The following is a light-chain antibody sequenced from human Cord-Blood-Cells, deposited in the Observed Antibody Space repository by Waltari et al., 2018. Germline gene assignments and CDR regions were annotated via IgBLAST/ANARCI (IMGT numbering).Light chain of an antibody. CDR1: SSDVGGCND. CDR3: CSYAGSYTLV. Sequence: QSALTQPPSVSGSPGQSVTISSTGTSSDVGGCNDVSWYQQHPRKAPKRMIYDVSKRPSGVPDRFSGSKSGNTASLTISGLQAEDEADYYCCSYAGSYTLVFGGGTKLTVL. CDR2: DVS. J-gene: IGLJ2*01. V-gene: IGLV2-11*01.